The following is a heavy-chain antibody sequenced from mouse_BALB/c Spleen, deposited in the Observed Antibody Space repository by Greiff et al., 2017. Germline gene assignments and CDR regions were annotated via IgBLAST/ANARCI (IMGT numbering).Heavy chain of an antibody. V-gene: IGHV1-7*01. CDR3: ASIYYGDY. Sequence: QVHVKQSGAELAKPGASVKMSCKASGYTFTSYWMHWVKQRPGQGLEWIGYINPSTGYTEYNQKFKDKATLTADKSSSTAYMQLSSLTSEDSAVYYCASIYYGDYWGQGTTLTVSS. D-gene: IGHD2-1*01. CDR2: INPSTGYT. J-gene: IGHJ2*01. CDR1: GYTFTSYW.